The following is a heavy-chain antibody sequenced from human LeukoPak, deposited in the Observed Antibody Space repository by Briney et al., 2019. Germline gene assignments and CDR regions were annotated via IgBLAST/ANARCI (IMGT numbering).Heavy chain of an antibody. CDR2: ISAYNGNT. J-gene: IGHJ4*02. CDR1: GYTFTSDG. D-gene: IGHD3-9*01. CDR3: ARGYDILTGYSDLDY. Sequence: ASVTLSCKASGYTFTSDGYSWGRQAPGPGRGRVGWISAYNGNTNYPQKLQGRVTMTTPTSTSTAYMELRSPRSDDTAVYYCARGYDILTGYSDLDYWGQGTLVTVSS. V-gene: IGHV1-18*01.